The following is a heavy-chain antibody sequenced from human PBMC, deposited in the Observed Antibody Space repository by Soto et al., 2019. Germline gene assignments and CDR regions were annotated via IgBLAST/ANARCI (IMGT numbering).Heavy chain of an antibody. CDR1: GFTFSSFG. D-gene: IGHD3-10*01. CDR3: AKDLFRDYYYYGMDV. Sequence: GGSLRLSCAASGFTFSSFGMHWVRQAPGKGLEWVAVISYDGSNKYYADSVKGRFTISRDNSKNTLYLQMNSLRAEDTAVYYCAKDLFRDYYYYGMDVWGQGTTVTVSS. V-gene: IGHV3-30*18. CDR2: ISYDGSNK. J-gene: IGHJ6*02.